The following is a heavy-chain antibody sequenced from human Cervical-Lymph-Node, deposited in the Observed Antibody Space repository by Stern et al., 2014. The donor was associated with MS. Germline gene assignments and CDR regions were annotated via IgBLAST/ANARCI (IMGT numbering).Heavy chain of an antibody. CDR2: IQSRSGGGTT. CDR1: GFTISKAW. J-gene: IGHJ4*02. CDR3: TTVGIVPDGSITTPGTYDY. V-gene: IGHV3-15*01. Sequence: EVQLVESGGGLVKPGGSLRLSCAASGFTISKAWMTWVRQAPGKGLEWVGRIQSRSGGGTTDHAEAVKGRFTISRDDSNNTLFLEMSNLKTEDTAVYYCTTVGIVPDGSITTPGTYDYWGQGTLVTVSS. D-gene: IGHD2-2*01.